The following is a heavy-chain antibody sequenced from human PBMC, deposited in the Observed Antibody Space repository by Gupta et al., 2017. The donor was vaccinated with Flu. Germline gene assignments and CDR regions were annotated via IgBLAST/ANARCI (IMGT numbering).Heavy chain of an antibody. CDR1: GFTFTPYT. CDR3: ARDQGGYSSPMDV. J-gene: IGHJ6*02. Sequence: EVQLVESGGGLVKPGGSLRLSCAASGFTFTPYTMNWVRQAPGKGLEWVSSISSGSDYIFYADSLKGRFAISRDNAKNSLYLQMNSLRAEDTAVYYCARDQGGYSSPMDVWGQGTSVTVSS. V-gene: IGHV3-21*02. D-gene: IGHD5-18*01. CDR2: ISSGSDYI.